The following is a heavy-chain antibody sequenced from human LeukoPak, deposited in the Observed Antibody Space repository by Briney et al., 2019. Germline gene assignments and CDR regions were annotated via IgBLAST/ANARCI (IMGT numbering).Heavy chain of an antibody. CDR3: ARANSSPGDY. CDR1: GYTFTSYY. D-gene: IGHD6-19*01. V-gene: IGHV1-2*02. J-gene: IGHJ4*02. Sequence: ASVKLSCKASGYTFTSYYMHWVRQAPGQGLEWMGWINPNSGSTNYAQKVQGRVTMTRDTSISTAHMELSSLRSDDTAVYYCARANSSPGDYWGQGTLVTVSS. CDR2: INPNSGST.